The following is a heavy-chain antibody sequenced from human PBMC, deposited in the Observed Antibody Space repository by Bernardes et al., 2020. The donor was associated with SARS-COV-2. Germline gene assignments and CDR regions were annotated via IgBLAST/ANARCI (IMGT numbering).Heavy chain of an antibody. CDR2: INHSGSI. CDR3: ARSSRFDY. Sequence: SETLSLTCAVYGESFRRYYWSWIRQPPGKGLEWIGEINHSGSINYNPSLKSRVTISVDTSKNQFSLELTSVTAADTAVYYCARSSRFDYWGQGTLVTVSS. J-gene: IGHJ4*02. CDR1: GESFRRYY. V-gene: IGHV4-34*01.